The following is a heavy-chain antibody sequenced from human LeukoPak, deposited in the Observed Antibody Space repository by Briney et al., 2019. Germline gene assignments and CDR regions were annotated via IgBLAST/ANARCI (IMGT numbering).Heavy chain of an antibody. Sequence: SETLSLTCTVSGGSISSSSYCWGWIRQPPGKGLEWIGSIYYSGSTYYNPSLKSRVTISVDTSKNQFSLKLSSVTAADTAVYYCARHGRSNWYFDLWGRGTLVTVSS. V-gene: IGHV4-39*01. J-gene: IGHJ2*01. CDR1: GGSISSSSYC. CDR2: IYYSGST. D-gene: IGHD4-11*01. CDR3: ARHGRSNWYFDL.